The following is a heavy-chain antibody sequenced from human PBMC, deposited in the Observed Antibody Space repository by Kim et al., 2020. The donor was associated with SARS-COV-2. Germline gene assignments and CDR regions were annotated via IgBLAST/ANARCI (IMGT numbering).Heavy chain of an antibody. CDR3: ARDAVGGSERTGY. J-gene: IGHJ4*02. D-gene: IGHD1-26*01. V-gene: IGHV3-48*02. Sequence: YADSVKGRFTISRDNAKNSLYLQMNSLRDEDTAVYYCARDAVGGSERTGYWGQGTLVTVSS.